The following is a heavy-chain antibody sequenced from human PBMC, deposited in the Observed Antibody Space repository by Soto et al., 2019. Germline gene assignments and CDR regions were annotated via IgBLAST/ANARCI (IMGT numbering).Heavy chain of an antibody. CDR3: ARDQEVHDSRGHKIRAMDV. J-gene: IGHJ6*02. D-gene: IGHD6-19*01. V-gene: IGHV3-48*03. Sequence: GWSLRLSCAASGFPFSRYEMNWVRQAPGKGLEWISYISDSGTSMYYADSVKGRFAVSRDNAKNSLYLQMNSLRAEDTAVYYCARDQEVHDSRGHKIRAMDVWGQGTTVTVSS. CDR1: GFPFSRYE. CDR2: ISDSGTSM.